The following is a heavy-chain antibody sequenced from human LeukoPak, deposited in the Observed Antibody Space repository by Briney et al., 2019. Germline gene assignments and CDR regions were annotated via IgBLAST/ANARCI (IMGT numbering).Heavy chain of an antibody. D-gene: IGHD1-1*01. J-gene: IGHJ4*02. CDR1: GFTFRSYW. CDR3: ARDIVADGTAGDDY. Sequence: GGSLRLPCAGSGFTFRSYWMTWVGQAPGKGLEGVAKIKHDGSEKYYVDSVKGRFTISRDNAKNLLYLQMNSLRAEDTAVYYCARDIVADGTAGDDYWGQGTLVTVSS. V-gene: IGHV3-7*01. CDR2: IKHDGSEK.